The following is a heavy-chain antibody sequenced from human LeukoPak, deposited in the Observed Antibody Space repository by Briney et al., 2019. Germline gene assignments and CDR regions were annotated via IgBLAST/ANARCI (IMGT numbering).Heavy chain of an antibody. D-gene: IGHD1-26*01. CDR3: LSLHLVGAKGDAFDI. Sequence: PGGSLRLSCAASGFTFSDYYMYWISQAPGKGLEWVSVIYSVETTFYADSVKGRFTISRDVFKNTVYLQMNSLRAEDTAVYYCLSLHLVGAKGDAFDIWGQGTMVTVSS. CDR1: GFTFSDYY. J-gene: IGHJ3*02. CDR2: IYSVETT. V-gene: IGHV3-66*01.